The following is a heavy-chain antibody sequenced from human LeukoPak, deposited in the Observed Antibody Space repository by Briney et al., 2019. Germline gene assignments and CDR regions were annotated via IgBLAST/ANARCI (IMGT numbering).Heavy chain of an antibody. J-gene: IGHJ4*02. D-gene: IGHD6-19*01. CDR2: TRNKANNYAT. V-gene: IGHV3-72*01. Sequence: GGSLRLSCAASGFTFSSYSMNWVRQAPGKGLEWVGQTRNKANNYATEYAASIKGRFIISRDDSRNSVYLQMNSLKTEDTAVYYCAKDRLVAVAGTYGGFDYWGQGTLVTVSS. CDR3: AKDRLVAVAGTYGGFDY. CDR1: GFTFSSYS.